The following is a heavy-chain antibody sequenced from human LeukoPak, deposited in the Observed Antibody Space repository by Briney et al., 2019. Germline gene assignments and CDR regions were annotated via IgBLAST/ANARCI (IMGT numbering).Heavy chain of an antibody. D-gene: IGHD4-17*01. J-gene: IGHJ1*01. CDR3: AIQQAYGDCPTYFQH. V-gene: IGHV3-7*03. CDR2: IKQDGSEK. CDR1: GFTSSSYW. Sequence: GGSLRLSCAASGFTSSSYWMSWVRQAPGKGLEWVANIKQDGSEKYYVDSVKGRFTISRDNAKNSLYLQLNSLRAEDTAVYYCAIQQAYGDCPTYFQHWGQGTLVTVSS.